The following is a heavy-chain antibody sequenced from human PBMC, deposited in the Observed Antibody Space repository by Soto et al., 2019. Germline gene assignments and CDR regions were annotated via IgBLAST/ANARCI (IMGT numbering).Heavy chain of an antibody. J-gene: IGHJ4*02. D-gene: IGHD3-22*01. V-gene: IGHV4-31*03. CDR1: GGSISSGTYH. Sequence: QVQLQESGPGLVKPSQTLSLTCTVSGGSISSGTYHWSWIRQDPGKGLEWIGYIYYSGSTYYNPSLEWRVTISEDTFENQFSLRLSSVTAGDTAVYYCGREMNYYDTSGDSYFDYWGQGTLVTVSS. CDR3: GREMNYYDTSGDSYFDY. CDR2: IYYSGST.